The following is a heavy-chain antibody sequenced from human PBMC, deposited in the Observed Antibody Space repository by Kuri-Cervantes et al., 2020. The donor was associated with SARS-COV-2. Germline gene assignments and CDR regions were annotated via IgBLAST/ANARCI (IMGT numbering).Heavy chain of an antibody. D-gene: IGHD4-11*01. CDR3: ARDFPPTYSLLPLYYYYMDV. V-gene: IGHV3-66*01. CDR2: IYSGGST. CDR1: GFTVSSNY. Sequence: GESLKISCAASGFTVSSNYMSWVRQAPGKGLEWVSLIYSGGSTDCAESVKGRFTISRDNANNSLYLQMNSLRAEDTAVYYCARDFPPTYSLLPLYYYYMDVWGKGTTVTVSS. J-gene: IGHJ6*03.